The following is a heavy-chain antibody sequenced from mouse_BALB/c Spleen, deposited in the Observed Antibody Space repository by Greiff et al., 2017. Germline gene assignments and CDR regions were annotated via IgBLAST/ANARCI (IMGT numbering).Heavy chain of an antibody. V-gene: IGHV5-17*02. J-gene: IGHJ2*01. D-gene: IGHD2-1*01. CDR1: VFTFSSFG. Sequence: EVKLVESGGGLVQPGGSRKLSCAASVFTFSSFGMHRVRQAPEKGLEWVAYISSGSSTIYYADTVKGRFTISRDNPKNTLFLQMTSLRSEDTAMYYCATYGNYVPYWGQGTTLTVSS. CDR3: ATYGNYVPY. CDR2: ISSGSSTI.